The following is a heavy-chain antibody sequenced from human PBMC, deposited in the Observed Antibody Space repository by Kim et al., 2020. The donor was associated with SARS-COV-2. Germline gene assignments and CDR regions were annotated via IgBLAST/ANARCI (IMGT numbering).Heavy chain of an antibody. CDR1: GFTFSSFA. CDR3: AKKGILARGQWYFDL. CDR2: LSNSGGDT. D-gene: IGHD6-13*01. J-gene: IGHJ2*01. Sequence: GGSLRLSCAASGFTFSSFAMTWVRQAPGKGLEWVSMLSNSGGDTFYADSVKGRFTISRDNSKNTLYLQMNSLRAEDTAVYYCAKKGILARGQWYFDLWGRGTLVSVSS. V-gene: IGHV3-23*01.